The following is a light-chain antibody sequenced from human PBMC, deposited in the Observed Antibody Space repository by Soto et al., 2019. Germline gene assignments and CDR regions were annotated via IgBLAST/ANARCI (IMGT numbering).Light chain of an antibody. CDR2: GTS. CDR1: QSIDNNH. J-gene: IGKJ1*01. V-gene: IGKV3-20*01. Sequence: EIVLTQSPGTLSLSPGERVTLSCRASQSIDNNHLAWYQQKPGQAPRLLIHGTSNRATGIPDRFSGSGSGTDFTLTISRLEPEDFAVYYCQQYGSSPTFGQGTKVDIK. CDR3: QQYGSSPT.